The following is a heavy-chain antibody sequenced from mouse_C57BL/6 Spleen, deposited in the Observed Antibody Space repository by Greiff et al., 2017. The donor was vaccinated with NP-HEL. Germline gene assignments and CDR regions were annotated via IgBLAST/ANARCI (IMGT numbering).Heavy chain of an antibody. CDR3: AGAVTTVVDTDWYFDV. D-gene: IGHD1-1*01. V-gene: IGHV1-75*01. CDR1: GYTFTDYY. CDR2: IFPGSGST. J-gene: IGHJ1*03. Sequence: QVQLQQSGPELVKPGASVKISCKASGYTFTDYYINWVKQRPGQGLEWIGWIFPGSGSTYYNEKFKGKATLTVDKSSSTAYMLLSSLTSEDSAVDFCAGAVTTVVDTDWYFDVWGTGTTVTVSS.